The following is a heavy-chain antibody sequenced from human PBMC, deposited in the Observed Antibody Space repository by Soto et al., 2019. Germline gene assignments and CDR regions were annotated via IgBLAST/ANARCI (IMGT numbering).Heavy chain of an antibody. J-gene: IGHJ4*02. CDR1: GFTFSTYW. CDR2: INGDGSTT. D-gene: IGHD6-19*01. V-gene: IGHV3-74*01. CDR3: ARGLSGRYGFDY. Sequence: EVQLVESGGGLVQPGGSLRLSCAASGFTFSTYWMHWVHQTPGKGLVWVSRINGDGSTTNYADSVKGRLTISRDNAKNTLYLQMNSLRDEDTAVYYCARGLSGRYGFDYWGQGTLVTVSS.